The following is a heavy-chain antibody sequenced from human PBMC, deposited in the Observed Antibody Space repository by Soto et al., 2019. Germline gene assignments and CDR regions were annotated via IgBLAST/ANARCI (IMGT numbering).Heavy chain of an antibody. CDR1: GGSISSGGYY. D-gene: IGHD4-17*01. Sequence: QVQLQESGPGLVKPSQTLSLTCTVSGGSISSGGYYWSWIRQHPGKGLEWIGYIYYSGSTYYNPSLKSRVTMSVDTSKSQFALKLSSVTAADTAVYYCARDTLTVTKGGFDYWGQGTLVTVSS. V-gene: IGHV4-31*03. CDR3: ARDTLTVTKGGFDY. CDR2: IYYSGST. J-gene: IGHJ4*02.